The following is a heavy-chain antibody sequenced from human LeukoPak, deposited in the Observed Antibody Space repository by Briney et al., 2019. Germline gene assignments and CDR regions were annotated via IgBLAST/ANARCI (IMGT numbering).Heavy chain of an antibody. D-gene: IGHD4-17*01. CDR1: GGTFSSYA. CDR3: AGYDYGDYGGAFYYYYGMDV. Sequence: SVKVSFKASGGTFSSYAISWVRQAPGQGLEWMGRIIPILGIANYAQKFQGRVTITADKSTSTAYMELSSLRSEDTAVYYCAGYDYGDYGGAFYYYYGMDVWGQGTTVTVSS. CDR2: IIPILGIA. J-gene: IGHJ6*02. V-gene: IGHV1-69*04.